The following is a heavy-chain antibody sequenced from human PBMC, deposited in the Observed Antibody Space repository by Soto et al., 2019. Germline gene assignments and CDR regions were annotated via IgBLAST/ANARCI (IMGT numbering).Heavy chain of an antibody. D-gene: IGHD4-17*01. J-gene: IGHJ4*02. CDR3: ARDRGVRSLTVTTFDY. V-gene: IGHV3-33*01. CDR1: GFTFSDHA. CDR2: MSYDGSYQ. Sequence: QVQLVESGGGVVHPGGSLRLSCSPSGFTFSDHAMHWVRQAPGKGLEWVALMSYDGSYQYYADSVKGRFAVSRDNSKNTLGLHMNSLRAEDTAVYYCARDRGVRSLTVTTFDYWGPGTLVTVS.